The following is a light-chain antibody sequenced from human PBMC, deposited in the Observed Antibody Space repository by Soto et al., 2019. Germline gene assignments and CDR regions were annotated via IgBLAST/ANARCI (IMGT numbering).Light chain of an antibody. J-gene: IGLJ1*01. CDR3: SSYTSGSLYV. Sequence: QSVLTQPTSVSGSPGQSITISCTGTSSDIGAYNYVSWYQQYPGKAPKVMIYDVSSRLAGVSNRFSGSKSGNTASLTISGLQPEDEADYYCSSYTSGSLYVFGTGTKLTVL. CDR1: SSDIGAYNY. CDR2: DVS. V-gene: IGLV2-14*01.